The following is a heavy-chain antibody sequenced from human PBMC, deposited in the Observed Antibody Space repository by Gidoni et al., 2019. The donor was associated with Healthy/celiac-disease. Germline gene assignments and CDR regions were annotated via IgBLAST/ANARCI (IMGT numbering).Heavy chain of an antibody. CDR2: INHSGST. D-gene: IGHD2-15*01. Sequence: QVQLQQWGAGLLKPSETLSLTCAVYGGSFSGYYWSWIRQPPGKGLEWIGEINHSGSTNYNPSLKSRVTISVDTSKNQFSLKLSSVTAADTAVYYCAMSHCSGGSCYLTYGYWGQGTLVTVSS. V-gene: IGHV4-34*01. CDR3: AMSHCSGGSCYLTYGY. J-gene: IGHJ4*02. CDR1: GGSFSGYY.